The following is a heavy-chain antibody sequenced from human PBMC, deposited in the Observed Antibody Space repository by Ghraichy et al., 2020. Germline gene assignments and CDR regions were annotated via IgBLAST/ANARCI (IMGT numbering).Heavy chain of an antibody. D-gene: IGHD6-13*01. CDR1: GYIFTNYN. CDR3: ARDHASGSFSFDY. V-gene: IGHV1-46*01. J-gene: IGHJ4*02. Sequence: ASVKVSCRTSGYIFTNYNIHWVRQAPGQGLEWMAIIFPAGGATYSPQKFQGSVTVTRDKSTRTVYMELSSLTSDDTAIYYCARDHASGSFSFDYWGQGSLVIVSS. CDR2: IFPAGGAT.